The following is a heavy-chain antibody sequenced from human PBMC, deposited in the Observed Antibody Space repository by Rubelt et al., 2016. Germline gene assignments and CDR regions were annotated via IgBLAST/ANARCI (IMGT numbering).Heavy chain of an antibody. J-gene: IGHJ4*02. Sequence: QLQLQESGPGLVKPSETLSLTCTVSGGSISSSSYYWGWIRQPPGKGLEWIGSIYYSGSTYYNPSLKSRFTISVATSKNQSSLKLSSVTAADTAVYYCATVDGRGMTVRRFHYWGQGTLLTVSS. CDR1: GGSISSSSYY. CDR3: ATVDGRGMTVRRFHY. CDR2: IYYSGST. D-gene: IGHD3-22*01. V-gene: IGHV4-39*07.